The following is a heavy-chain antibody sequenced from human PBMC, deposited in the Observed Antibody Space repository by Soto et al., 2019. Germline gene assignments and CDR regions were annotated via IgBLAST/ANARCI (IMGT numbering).Heavy chain of an antibody. D-gene: IGHD6-13*01. V-gene: IGHV1-18*01. Sequence: QVQLVQSGAEVKKPGASVKVSCKASGYTFTNQGISWVRQAPGQGLEWVGWISTFHGNTDFAQKLQGRVTLTTDTSTSTAYMELRDLRSDDTAVYFCARDPHLSSWRTIDLWGQGTLVTVSS. CDR2: ISTFHGNT. CDR1: GYTFTNQG. CDR3: ARDPHLSSWRTIDL. J-gene: IGHJ5*02.